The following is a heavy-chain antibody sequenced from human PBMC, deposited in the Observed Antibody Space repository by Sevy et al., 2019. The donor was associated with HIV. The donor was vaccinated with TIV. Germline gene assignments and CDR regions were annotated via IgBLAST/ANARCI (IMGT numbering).Heavy chain of an antibody. CDR1: GFSFNSYD. V-gene: IGHV3-21*01. Sequence: GGSLRLSCAASGFSFNSYDMNWVRQAPGKGLEWVSSISSVSTIIYYGESVRGRFSISRDNAKKSLYLQMNNLRVEDTAVYYCARVVGYVSGKYYKYYYDLDVWGQGTTVTVSS. CDR3: ARVVGYVSGKYYKYYYDLDV. CDR2: ISSVSTII. J-gene: IGHJ6*02. D-gene: IGHD3-10*01.